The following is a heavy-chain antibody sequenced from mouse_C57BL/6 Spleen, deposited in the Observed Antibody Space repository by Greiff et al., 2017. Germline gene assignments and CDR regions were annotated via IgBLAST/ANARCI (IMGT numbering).Heavy chain of an antibody. CDR2: IYPRSGNT. CDR3: ARSWYYGSSYDPYAMDY. D-gene: IGHD1-1*01. J-gene: IGHJ4*01. CDR1: GYTFTSYG. Sequence: QVQLQQSGAELARPGASVKLSCKASGYTFTSYGISWVKQRTGQGLEWIGEIYPRSGNTYYNEKFKGKATLTADKSSSTAYMELRSLTSEDSAVYFCARSWYYGSSYDPYAMDYWGQGTSVTVSS. V-gene: IGHV1-81*01.